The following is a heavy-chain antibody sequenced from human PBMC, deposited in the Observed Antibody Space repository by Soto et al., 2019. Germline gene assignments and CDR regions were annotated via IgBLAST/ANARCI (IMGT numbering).Heavy chain of an antibody. D-gene: IGHD4-17*01. CDR2: ISHNSDYT. CDR1: GLNFGLSF. J-gene: IGHJ4*02. Sequence: GGSLRLSCAASGLNFGLSFMIWMRQRPGKGLEWVSFISHNSDYTNYADSVRGRFTISRDNDKSSIYLQMNSLRADDTAVYYCANMHYGSLDYWGQGTLVTVSS. CDR3: ANMHYGSLDY. V-gene: IGHV3-11*06.